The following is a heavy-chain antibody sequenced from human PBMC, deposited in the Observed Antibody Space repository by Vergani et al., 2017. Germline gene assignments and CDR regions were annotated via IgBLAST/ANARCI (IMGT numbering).Heavy chain of an antibody. J-gene: IGHJ4*02. Sequence: EVQLVQSRAEVKKPGESLKISCKASGYNFTNSWIGWVRQMPGKGLEWMGVVYPADSDTRYSPSFQGQVTFSADKSISTAYLQWNSLKASDTAIYFCARKYSFGLFDYWGQGIPVTVSS. CDR3: ARKYSFGLFDY. CDR1: GYNFTNSW. CDR2: VYPADSDT. V-gene: IGHV5-51*01. D-gene: IGHD5-18*01.